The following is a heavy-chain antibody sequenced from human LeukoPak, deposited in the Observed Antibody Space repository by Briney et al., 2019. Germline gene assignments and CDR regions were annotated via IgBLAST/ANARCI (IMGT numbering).Heavy chain of an antibody. CDR1: GYSFTSYW. J-gene: IGHJ4*02. CDR2: IYPGDSDT. V-gene: IGHV5-51*01. CDR3: AREHANCSGGSCYSGPFDY. Sequence: GESLKISCKGSGYSFTSYWIGWVRPMPGKGLEWMGIIYPGDSDTRYSPSFQGQVTISADKSISTAYLQWSSLKASDTAMYYCAREHANCSGGSCYSGPFDYWGQGTLVTVSS. D-gene: IGHD2-15*01.